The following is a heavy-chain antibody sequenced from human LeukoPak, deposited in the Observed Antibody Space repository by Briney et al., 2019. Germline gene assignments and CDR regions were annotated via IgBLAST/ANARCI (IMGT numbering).Heavy chain of an antibody. V-gene: IGHV3-74*01. CDR3: ARQAGSGFDY. Sequence: PGGSLRLSCVASGFTYRRYSMNWVRQAPGKGLEWVSRVKSDGGGINYGDSVKGRFTISRDNAKNTLYLQMNSLRAEDTAVYYCARQAGSGFDYWGQGSLVTVSS. D-gene: IGHD3-10*01. CDR1: GFTYRRYS. J-gene: IGHJ4*02. CDR2: VKSDGGGI.